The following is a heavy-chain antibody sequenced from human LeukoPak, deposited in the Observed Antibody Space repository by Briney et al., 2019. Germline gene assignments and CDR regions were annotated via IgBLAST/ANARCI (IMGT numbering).Heavy chain of an antibody. CDR2: ISGSGGST. D-gene: IGHD3-22*01. CDR3: AKEGRGAMIVVVITTSFQH. Sequence: GGSLRLSCAASGFTFRSYAMSWVRQAPGKGLEWVSTISGSGGSTYYAESVKGRFTTSRDNSKNTLYLQMNSLRAEDTAVYYCAKEGRGAMIVVVITTSFQHWGQGTLVTVSS. V-gene: IGHV3-23*01. J-gene: IGHJ1*01. CDR1: GFTFRSYA.